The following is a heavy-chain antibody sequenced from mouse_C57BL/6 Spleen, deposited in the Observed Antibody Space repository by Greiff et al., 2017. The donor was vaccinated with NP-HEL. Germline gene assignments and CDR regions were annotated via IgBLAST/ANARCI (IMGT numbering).Heavy chain of an antibody. V-gene: IGHV1-18*01. CDR1: GYTFTDYN. Sequence: VQLKESGPELVKPGASVKIPCKASGYTFTDYNMDWVKQSHGKSLEWIGDINPNNGGTIYNQKFKGKATLTVDKSSSTAYMELRSLTSEDTAVYYCARKGRGGFAYWGQGTLVTVSA. CDR3: ARKGRGGFAY. CDR2: INPNNGGT. J-gene: IGHJ3*01.